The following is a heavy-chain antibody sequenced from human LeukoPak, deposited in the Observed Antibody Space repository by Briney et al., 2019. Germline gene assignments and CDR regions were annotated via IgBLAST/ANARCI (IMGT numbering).Heavy chain of an antibody. V-gene: IGHV1-2*02. D-gene: IGHD6-19*01. CDR2: INPNSGGT. CDR1: GYTFTSYA. J-gene: IGHJ4*02. CDR3: ARDSSGWYLFDY. Sequence: ASVKVSCKASGYTFTSYAMNWVRQAPGQGLEWMGWINPNSGGTNYAQKFQGRVTMTRDTSISTAYMELSRLRSDDTAVYYCARDSSGWYLFDYWGQGTLVTVSS.